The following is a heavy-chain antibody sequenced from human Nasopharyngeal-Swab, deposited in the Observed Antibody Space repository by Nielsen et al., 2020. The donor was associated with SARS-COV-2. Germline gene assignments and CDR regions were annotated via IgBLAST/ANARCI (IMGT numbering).Heavy chain of an antibody. CDR1: GGSISSGGYY. CDR2: IYYSGST. CDR3: ARESGRGGNMEYYFDY. V-gene: IGHV4-31*03. J-gene: IGHJ4*02. D-gene: IGHD4-23*01. Sequence: SETLSLTCTVSGGSISSGGYYWSWIRQHPGKGLEWIGYIYYSGSTYYSPSLKSRVTISVDTSKNQFSLKLSSVTAADTAVYYCARESGRGGNMEYYFDYWGQGTLVTVSS.